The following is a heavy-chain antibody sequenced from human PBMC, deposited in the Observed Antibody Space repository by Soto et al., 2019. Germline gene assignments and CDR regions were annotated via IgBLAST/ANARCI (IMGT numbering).Heavy chain of an antibody. CDR3: AKDLAFADFWSGYSVDY. CDR2: ISGSGGST. V-gene: IGHV3-23*01. J-gene: IGHJ4*02. CDR1: GFTFSSYA. Sequence: EVQLLESGGGLVQPGGFLRLSCAASGFTFSSYAMSWVRQAPGKGLEWVSAISGSGGSTYYADSVKGRFTVSRDNSKNTLYLQMNSLRAEDTAVYYCAKDLAFADFWSGYSVDYWGQGTLVTVSS. D-gene: IGHD3-3*01.